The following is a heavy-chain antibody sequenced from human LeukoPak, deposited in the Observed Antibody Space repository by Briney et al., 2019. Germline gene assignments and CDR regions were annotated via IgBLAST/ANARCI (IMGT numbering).Heavy chain of an antibody. CDR1: GFTFSDYY. Sequence: GGSLRLSCAASGFTFSDYYMSWIRQAPGKGLEWVSYISSSGSTIYYADSVKGRFTISRDNAKNSLYLQMNSLRAEDTAVYYCAREWGRDCSSTSCDLDYWGQGTLVTVSS. CDR2: ISSSGSTI. D-gene: IGHD2-2*01. V-gene: IGHV3-11*04. CDR3: AREWGRDCSSTSCDLDY. J-gene: IGHJ4*02.